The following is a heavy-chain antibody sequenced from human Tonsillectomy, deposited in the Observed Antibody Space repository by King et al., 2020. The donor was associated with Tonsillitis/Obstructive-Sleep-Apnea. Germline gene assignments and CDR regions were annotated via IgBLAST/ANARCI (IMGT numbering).Heavy chain of an antibody. Sequence: QLQESGPGLVKPSETLSLTCTVSGGSISSYYWSWIRQPPGKGLEWIGYIYYSGSTNYNPSLESRVTISVDTSKNQFSLKLSSVTAADTAVYYCAREKRYCTNGVCQDAFDIWGHGTMVTVSS. CDR2: IYYSGST. D-gene: IGHD2-8*01. CDR1: GGSISSYY. J-gene: IGHJ3*02. V-gene: IGHV4-59*01. CDR3: AREKRYCTNGVCQDAFDI.